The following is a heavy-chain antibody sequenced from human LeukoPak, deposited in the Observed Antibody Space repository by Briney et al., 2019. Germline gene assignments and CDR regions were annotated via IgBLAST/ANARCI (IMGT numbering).Heavy chain of an antibody. J-gene: IGHJ4*02. V-gene: IGHV3-30*18. CDR2: ISYDGSNK. D-gene: IGHD4-17*01. CDR1: GFTFSNYG. CDR3: AKSSNYGDYAKDY. Sequence: GSLRLSCAASGFTFSNYGMHWVRQAPGKGLEWVAVISYDGSNKYYADSVKGRFTISRDNSKNTLYLQMNSLRAEDTAVYYCAKSSNYGDYAKDYWGQGTLVTVSS.